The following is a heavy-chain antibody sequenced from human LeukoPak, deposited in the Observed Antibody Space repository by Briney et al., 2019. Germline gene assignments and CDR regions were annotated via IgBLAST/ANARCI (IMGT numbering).Heavy chain of an antibody. CDR2: INWNGGRT. CDR1: GFTFDDYG. CDR3: AKGLEQMACSLDC. J-gene: IGHJ4*02. D-gene: IGHD5-24*01. Sequence: GGSLRLSCAASGFTFDDYGMSWVRQAPGKGLEWVSGINWNGGRTGYVDSVKGRFTISRDNAKNSLYLQMNSLRAEDTAVYYCAKGLEQMACSLDCWGQGTLVTVSS. V-gene: IGHV3-20*04.